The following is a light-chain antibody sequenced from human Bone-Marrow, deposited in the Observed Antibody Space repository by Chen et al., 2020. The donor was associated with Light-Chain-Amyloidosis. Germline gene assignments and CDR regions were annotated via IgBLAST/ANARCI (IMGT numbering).Light chain of an antibody. CDR1: SSNIGINT. Sequence: QSVLTQPPSASGTPGQRVTISCSGSSSNIGINTVNWYQQVPGTAPKLLIYINDRRPAGVPDRFSGSRSGTSASLAHRGSQSEEEADYDCAAWDDSLKGWVFGGGTKLTVL. CDR2: IND. J-gene: IGLJ3*02. V-gene: IGLV1-44*01. CDR3: AAWDDSLKGWV.